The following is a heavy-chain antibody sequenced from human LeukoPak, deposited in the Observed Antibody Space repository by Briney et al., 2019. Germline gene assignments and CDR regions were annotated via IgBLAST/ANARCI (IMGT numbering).Heavy chain of an antibody. J-gene: IGHJ1*01. D-gene: IGHD3-22*01. CDR2: IWYDGSNK. Sequence: GGSLRLSCAASGFTFSSYGMHWVRQAPGKGLEWVAVIWYDGSNKYYADSVKGRFTISRDNSKNTLYLQMNSLRAEDTAVYYCAKSERYYYDSGATYYEYFHHWGQGTLVTVSS. CDR3: AKSERYYYDSGATYYEYFHH. V-gene: IGHV3-30*02. CDR1: GFTFSSYG.